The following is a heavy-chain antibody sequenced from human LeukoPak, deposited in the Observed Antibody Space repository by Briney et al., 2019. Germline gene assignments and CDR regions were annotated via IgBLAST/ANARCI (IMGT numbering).Heavy chain of an antibody. D-gene: IGHD1-14*01. V-gene: IGHV3-48*04. CDR1: GITFSNYI. Sequence: TGGSLRLSCVASGITFSNYIMAWVRQAPGKGLEWLSFINIDSGTNLYADSVKGRFTISRDDDKSSVYLHMHSLRAEDTAVYYCMRDAPGSNTGDYWGQGTRVTVSS. J-gene: IGHJ4*02. CDR2: INIDSGTN. CDR3: MRDAPGSNTGDY.